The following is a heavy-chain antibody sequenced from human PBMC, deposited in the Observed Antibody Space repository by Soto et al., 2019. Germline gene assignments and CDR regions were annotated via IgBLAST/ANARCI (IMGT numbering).Heavy chain of an antibody. CDR1: GYTFTSYA. J-gene: IGHJ3*02. V-gene: IGHV1-3*01. CDR3: ARDGEWSSSSGDQTNAFDI. Sequence: QVQLVQSGAEVKKPGASVKVSCKASGYTFTSYAMHWVRQAPGQRLEWMGWINAGNGNTKYSQKFQGRVTITRDTSASTAYMEVSSLRSEETAVYYCARDGEWSSSSGDQTNAFDIWGQGRMVTVSS. CDR2: INAGNGNT. D-gene: IGHD6-13*01.